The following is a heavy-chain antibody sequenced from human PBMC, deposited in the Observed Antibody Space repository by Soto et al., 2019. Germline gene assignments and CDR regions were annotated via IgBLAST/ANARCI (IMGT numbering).Heavy chain of an antibody. J-gene: IGHJ5*02. CDR3: ARDSAVDIMADVVNWFDP. CDR1: GYTFTSFG. D-gene: IGHD5-12*01. CDR2: ISGYNGNT. Sequence: ASVKVSCKASGYTFTSFGITWVRQAPGQGLEWMGWISGYNGNTDYAQKFQGRVTMTTDTSTSTAYMELRSLRSDETAVYYCARDSAVDIMADVVNWFDPWGQGTLVTVSS. V-gene: IGHV1-18*01.